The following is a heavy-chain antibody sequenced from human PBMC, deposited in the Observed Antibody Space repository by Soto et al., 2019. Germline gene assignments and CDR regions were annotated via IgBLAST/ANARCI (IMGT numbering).Heavy chain of an antibody. D-gene: IGHD3-10*02. V-gene: IGHV3-11*01. Sequence: VGSLRISCAASGFTFIDYYMTWIRKAPGKGLEWVSKISGSGSTMFYADSVKGRFTVSGDNAKNSLYLEMNSLRAEDTAVYYCARDHFYYVSDLWGQETPVTVSS. CDR1: GFTFIDYY. J-gene: IGHJ4*02. CDR2: ISGSGSTM. CDR3: ARDHFYYVSDL.